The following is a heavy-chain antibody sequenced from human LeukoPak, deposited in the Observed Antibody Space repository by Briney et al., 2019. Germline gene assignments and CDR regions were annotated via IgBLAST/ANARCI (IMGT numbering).Heavy chain of an antibody. D-gene: IGHD3-3*01. V-gene: IGHV4-39*01. Sequence: SETLSLTYTVSGGSISSSSYYWGWIRQPPGKGLEWIGSIYYSGSTYYNPSLKSRVTISVDTSKNQFSLKLSSVTAADTAVYYCARGPGVTAFGVVIIDEDTEYFQHWGQGTLVTVSS. CDR1: GGSISSSSYY. CDR3: ARGPGVTAFGVVIIDEDTEYFQH. J-gene: IGHJ1*01. CDR2: IYYSGST.